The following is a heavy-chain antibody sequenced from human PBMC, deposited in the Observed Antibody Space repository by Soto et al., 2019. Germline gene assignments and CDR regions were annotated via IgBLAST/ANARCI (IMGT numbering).Heavy chain of an antibody. CDR2: ITGNTGRT. J-gene: IGHJ5*01. V-gene: IGHV3-23*01. Sequence: LRLSCAASGFTFSSNAMNWVRQAPGKGLEWISSITGNTGRTDYADSVKGRFTVTRDNSKNILNLQMNSLRVEDTAVYYCAKDRVGGYSVPFDNWDQGTRVTVSS. CDR3: AKDRVGGYSVPFDN. D-gene: IGHD3-10*01. CDR1: GFTFSSNA.